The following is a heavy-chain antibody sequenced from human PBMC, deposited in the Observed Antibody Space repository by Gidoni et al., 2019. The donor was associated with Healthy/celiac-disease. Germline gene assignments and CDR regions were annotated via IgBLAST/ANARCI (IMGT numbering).Heavy chain of an antibody. Sequence: VQLVDSGGGLVQPGGSLRLSGDPSASTFTSNASTWVGHGTGKGGGRGLVWVSAISGSGGSTYYADSVKGRFTISRDNSKNTLYLQMNSLRAEDTAVYYCAKDANAPYYDILTGYYNVIVSAYFDCWGQGTLVTVSS. J-gene: IGHJ4*02. V-gene: IGHV3-23*04. D-gene: IGHD3-9*01. CDR3: AKDANAPYYDILTGYYNVIVSAYFDC. CDR1: ASTFTSNA. CDR2: ISGSGGST.